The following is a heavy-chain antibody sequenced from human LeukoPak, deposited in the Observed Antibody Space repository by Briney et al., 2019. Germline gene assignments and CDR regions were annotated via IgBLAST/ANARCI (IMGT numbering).Heavy chain of an antibody. CDR1: CRSISSYY. Sequence: SETLSLTCSVSCRSISSYYWSWIRQPPGKGLEWVGYIYYSGSTNYNPSLTSRVTISVDTSKNQFSLKLSSVTAEDTAVYYCARERYSGYDWFDYCGQGTLVTVSS. CDR3: ARERYSGYDWFDY. CDR2: IYYSGST. J-gene: IGHJ4*02. D-gene: IGHD5-12*01. V-gene: IGHV4-59*01.